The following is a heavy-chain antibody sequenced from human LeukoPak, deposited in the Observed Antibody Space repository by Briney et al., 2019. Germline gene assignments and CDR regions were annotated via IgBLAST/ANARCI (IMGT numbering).Heavy chain of an antibody. CDR1: GFIFSNYE. V-gene: IGHV3-48*03. D-gene: IGHD1-14*01. Sequence: PGGSLRLSCAGSGFIFSNYEMNWVRQAPGKGLEWVSYISSTGSGIYYADSVKGRFTITRDNAENSLYLQMNSLRAEDTAVYYCARDLPTGTYRAYFDNWGQGTLVTVSS. CDR3: ARDLPTGTYRAYFDN. J-gene: IGHJ4*02. CDR2: ISSTGSGI.